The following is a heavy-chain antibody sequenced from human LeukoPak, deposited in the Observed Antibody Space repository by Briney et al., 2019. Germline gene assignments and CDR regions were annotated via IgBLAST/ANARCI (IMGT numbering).Heavy chain of an antibody. CDR2: IYYSGST. J-gene: IGHJ4*02. D-gene: IGHD5-12*01. CDR1: GGSISSYY. V-gene: IGHV4-59*08. CDR3: ARGGYSGYQLDY. Sequence: SETLSLTCTVSGGSISSYYWSWIRQPPGKGLEWIGYIYYSGSTNYNPSLKSRVTISVDTSKNQFSLKLSSVTAADTAVYYCARGGYSGYQLDYWGQGTLVTVSS.